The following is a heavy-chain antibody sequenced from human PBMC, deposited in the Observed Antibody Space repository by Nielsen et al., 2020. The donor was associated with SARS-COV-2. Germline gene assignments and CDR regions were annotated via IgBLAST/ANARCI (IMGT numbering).Heavy chain of an antibody. D-gene: IGHD6-13*01. CDR2: INAGNGNT. Sequence: ASVKVSCKASGYTFTSYAMHWVRQAPGQRLEWMGWINAGNGNTKYSQKFQGRVTITRDTSASTAYMELSSLRSEDTAVYYCARDLRPSGSWDYYYYGMDVWGQGTTVTVSS. CDR3: ARDLRPSGSWDYYYYGMDV. J-gene: IGHJ6*02. V-gene: IGHV1-3*01. CDR1: GYTFTSYA.